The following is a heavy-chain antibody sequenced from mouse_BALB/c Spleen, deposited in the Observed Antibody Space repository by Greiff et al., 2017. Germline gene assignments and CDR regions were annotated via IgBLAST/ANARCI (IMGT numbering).Heavy chain of an antibody. CDR1: GYAFTNYL. J-gene: IGHJ4*01. Sequence: QVQLQQSGAQLVRPGTSVKVSCKASGYAFTNYLIEWVKQRPGQGLEWIGVINPGSGGTNYNEKFKGKATLTADKSSSTAYMQLSSLTSDDSAVYFCASPPYGNYEAMDYWGQGTSVTVSS. D-gene: IGHD2-1*01. V-gene: IGHV1-54*01. CDR3: ASPPYGNYEAMDY. CDR2: INPGSGGT.